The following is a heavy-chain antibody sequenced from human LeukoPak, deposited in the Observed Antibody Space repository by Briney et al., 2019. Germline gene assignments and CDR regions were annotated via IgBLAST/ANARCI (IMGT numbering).Heavy chain of an antibody. CDR2: IYSGGST. CDR3: ASQVGAYYYFDY. CDR1: GFTVSSNY. Sequence: PGGSLRLSCAASGFTVSSNYMSWVRQAPGKGLEWVSVIYSGGSTYYADSVKGRFTTSRDNSKNTLYLQMNSLRAEDTAVYYCASQVGAYYYFDYWGQGTLVTVSS. V-gene: IGHV3-53*01. D-gene: IGHD1-26*01. J-gene: IGHJ4*02.